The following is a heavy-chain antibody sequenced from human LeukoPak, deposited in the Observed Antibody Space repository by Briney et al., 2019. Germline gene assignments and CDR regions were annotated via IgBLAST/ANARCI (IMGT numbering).Heavy chain of an antibody. CDR1: GFTFTSSA. D-gene: IGHD3-22*01. J-gene: IGHJ5*02. CDR2: IVVGSGNT. Sequence: GASVKVSCKASGFTFTSSAMQWVRQARGQRLEWIGWIVVGSGNTNYAQKFQERVTITRDMSTSTAHMELSSLRSEDTAVYYCAADLDSSGYYSWFDPWGQGTLVTVSS. CDR3: AADLDSSGYYSWFDP. V-gene: IGHV1-58*02.